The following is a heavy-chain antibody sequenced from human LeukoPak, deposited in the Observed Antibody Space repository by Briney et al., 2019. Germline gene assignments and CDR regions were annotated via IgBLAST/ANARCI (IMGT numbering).Heavy chain of an antibody. V-gene: IGHV3-64*01. CDR3: ANPHARLVGVVVV. J-gene: IGHJ3*01. D-gene: IGHD1-26*01. Sequence: GGSLRLSCAASGFTFSHFVIHWVGQAPGKGLEYVSATSGDGGTTFCASSLQGRCTISRDNSNQMVYLQLGGLRVEDMGVYYCANPHARLVGVVVVWGQGTMVTVSP. CDR1: GFTFSHFV. CDR2: TSGDGGTT.